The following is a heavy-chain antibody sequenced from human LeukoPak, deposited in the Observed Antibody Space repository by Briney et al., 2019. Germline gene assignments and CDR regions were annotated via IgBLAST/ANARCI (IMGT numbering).Heavy chain of an antibody. Sequence: GESLKISCKGSGYIFTSYWIAWVRQMPGKGLEWMGIVYPGDSDTRYSPSFQGQVTISADKSISTAYLQWSSLKASDTAIYYCARRYYYDSHRYLDYWGQGTLVTVSS. D-gene: IGHD3-22*01. CDR1: GYIFTSYW. J-gene: IGHJ4*02. CDR2: VYPGDSDT. V-gene: IGHV5-51*01. CDR3: ARRYYYDSHRYLDY.